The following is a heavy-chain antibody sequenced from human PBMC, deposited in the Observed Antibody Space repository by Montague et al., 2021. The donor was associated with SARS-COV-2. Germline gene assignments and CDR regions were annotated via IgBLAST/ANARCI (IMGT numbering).Heavy chain of an antibody. CDR2: ISISRST. J-gene: IGHJ4*02. CDR1: GGSISSYY. CDR3: ARAIAVAGLFDY. D-gene: IGHD6-19*01. V-gene: IGHV4-4*07. Sequence: SETLSLTCTVSGGSISSYYRNWTWQPAGQGLEWIGRISISRSTTYNHTLTRRVPISVDTSKNQFPLTLSPVSAAAAAEYYCARAIAVAGLFDYWGQGTLVTVSS.